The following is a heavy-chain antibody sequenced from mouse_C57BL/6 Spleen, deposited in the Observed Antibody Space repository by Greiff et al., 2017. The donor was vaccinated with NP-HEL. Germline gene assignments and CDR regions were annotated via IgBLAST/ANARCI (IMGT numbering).Heavy chain of an antibody. Sequence: EVKLMESGPGLVKPSQSLSLTCSVTGYSITSGYYWNWIRQFPGNKLEWMGYISYDGSNNYNPSLKNRISITRDTSKNQFFLKLNSVTTEDTATYYCARHSNYYYAMDYWGQGTSVTVSS. CDR1: GYSITSGYY. J-gene: IGHJ4*01. CDR3: ARHSNYYYAMDY. CDR2: ISYDGSN. D-gene: IGHD2-5*01. V-gene: IGHV3-6*01.